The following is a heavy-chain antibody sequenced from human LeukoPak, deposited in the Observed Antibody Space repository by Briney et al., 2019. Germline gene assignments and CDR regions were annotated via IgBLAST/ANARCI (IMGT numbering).Heavy chain of an antibody. Sequence: SETLSLTCTVSGGSIKNYYWTWVRQPPGKGLEWIGYIYYSGSTSSNPSLKSRVTISVDTSKNQFSLKLNSVTASDTAVYYCARQVGGMTTVTADFDYWGQGTLVTVSS. CDR2: IYYSGST. V-gene: IGHV4-59*08. CDR3: ARQVGGMTTVTADFDY. D-gene: IGHD4-17*01. J-gene: IGHJ4*02. CDR1: GGSIKNYY.